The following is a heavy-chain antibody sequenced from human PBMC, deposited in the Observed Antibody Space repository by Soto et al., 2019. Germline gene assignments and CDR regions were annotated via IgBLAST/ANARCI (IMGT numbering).Heavy chain of an antibody. CDR2: INPNSGGT. CDR3: ARGRCSGGSCLYYYYGMDV. CDR1: GYTFTGYY. Sequence: ASVKVSCKASGYTFTGYYMHWVRQAPGQGLEWMGWINPNSGGTNYAQKFQGWVTMTRDTFISTAYMELSRLRSDDTAVYYCARGRCSGGSCLYYYYGMDVWGQGTTVTVSS. J-gene: IGHJ6*02. D-gene: IGHD2-15*01. V-gene: IGHV1-2*04.